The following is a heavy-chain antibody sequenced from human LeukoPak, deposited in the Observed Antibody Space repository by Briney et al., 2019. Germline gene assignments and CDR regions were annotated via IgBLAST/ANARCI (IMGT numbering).Heavy chain of an antibody. Sequence: SETLSLTCTVSGGSISSYYWSWIRQPPGKGLEWIGYIYYSGSTNYNPSLKSRVTISVDTSKNQFSLKLSSVTAADTAVYYCARGINYWGQGTLVTVSS. J-gene: IGHJ4*02. V-gene: IGHV4-59*08. CDR1: GGSISSYY. CDR3: ARGINY. D-gene: IGHD3-16*01. CDR2: IYYSGST.